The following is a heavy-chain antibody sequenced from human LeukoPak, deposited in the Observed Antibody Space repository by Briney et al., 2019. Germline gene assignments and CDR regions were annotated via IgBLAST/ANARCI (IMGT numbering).Heavy chain of an antibody. CDR1: GYTFTDYY. Sequence: ASVKVSCKASGYTFTDYYILWVRQAPGQGLEWMGRFNTNSGDTNSAQKFQGRVTVTRDTSINTAYMELSSLRSDDTAVYYCAREGPAGGAYPDYWGQGTLVTVSS. V-gene: IGHV1-2*06. CDR3: AREGPAGGAYPDY. D-gene: IGHD6-13*01. J-gene: IGHJ4*02. CDR2: FNTNSGDT.